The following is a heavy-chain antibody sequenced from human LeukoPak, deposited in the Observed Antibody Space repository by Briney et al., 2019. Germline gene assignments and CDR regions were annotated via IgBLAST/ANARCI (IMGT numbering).Heavy chain of an antibody. J-gene: IGHJ6*03. Sequence: GRSLRLSCAASGFTFDDYAMHWVRQAPGKGLEWVSLISWDGGSTYYADSVKGRFTISRDNSKNSLYLQMNSLRAEDTALYYCAKEYSTHSHYYYYMDVWGKGTTVTVSS. V-gene: IGHV3-43D*04. CDR1: GFTFDDYA. D-gene: IGHD6-13*01. CDR3: AKEYSTHSHYYYYMDV. CDR2: ISWDGGST.